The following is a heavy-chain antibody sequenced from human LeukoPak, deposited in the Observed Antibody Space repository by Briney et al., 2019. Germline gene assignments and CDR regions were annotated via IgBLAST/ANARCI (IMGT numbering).Heavy chain of an antibody. CDR3: ASLSIAARRYYYYYMDV. V-gene: IGHV1-2*02. D-gene: IGHD6-6*01. J-gene: IGHJ6*03. Sequence: ASVKVSCKASGYTFTGYYMHWVRQAPGQGLEWMGWINPNSGGTNYAQKFQGRVTITADKSTSTAYMELSSLRSEDTAVYYCASLSIAARRYYYYYMDVWGKGTTVTVSS. CDR1: GYTFTGYY. CDR2: INPNSGGT.